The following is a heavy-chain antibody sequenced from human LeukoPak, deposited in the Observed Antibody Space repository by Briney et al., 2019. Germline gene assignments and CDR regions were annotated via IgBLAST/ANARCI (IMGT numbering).Heavy chain of an antibody. CDR3: ARAPYYYDSSGYYTANFDY. Sequence: SETLSLTCTVSGGSISSYYWSWIRQPPGKGLEWIGYIFYSGSTNYNPSLKSRVTISVDTSKNQFSLKLSSVTAADTAVYYCARAPYYYDSSGYYTANFDYWGQGTLVTVSS. D-gene: IGHD3-22*01. CDR2: IFYSGST. J-gene: IGHJ4*02. CDR1: GGSISSYY. V-gene: IGHV4-59*08.